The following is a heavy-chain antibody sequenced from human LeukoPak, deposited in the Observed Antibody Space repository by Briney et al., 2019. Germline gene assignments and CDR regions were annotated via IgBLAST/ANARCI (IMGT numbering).Heavy chain of an antibody. CDR2: INPNSGGT. Sequence: APVKVSCKASGYTFTGYYMHWVRQAPGQGLEWMGWINPNSGGTNYAQKFQGRVTMTRDTSISTAYMELSRLRSDDTAVYYRARVTVAAAVGIDYWGQGTLVTVSS. CDR1: GYTFTGYY. V-gene: IGHV1-2*02. CDR3: ARVTVAAAVGIDY. D-gene: IGHD6-13*01. J-gene: IGHJ4*02.